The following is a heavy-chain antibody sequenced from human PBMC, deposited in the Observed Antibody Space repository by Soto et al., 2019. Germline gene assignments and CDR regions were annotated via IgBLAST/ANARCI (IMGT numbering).Heavy chain of an antibody. V-gene: IGHV4-61*01. J-gene: IGHJ5*02. D-gene: IGHD6-19*01. CDR2: IYYSGST. CDR1: GGSVSSGSYY. CDR3: ARGSGYSSGWFLFDP. Sequence: QVQLQESGPGLVKPSETLSLTCTVSGGSVSSGSYYWSWIRQPPGKGLEWIGYIYYSGSTNYNPSRKSRVTISVDTSKNQFSLKLSSVTAADTAVYYCARGSGYSSGWFLFDPWGQGTLVTVSS.